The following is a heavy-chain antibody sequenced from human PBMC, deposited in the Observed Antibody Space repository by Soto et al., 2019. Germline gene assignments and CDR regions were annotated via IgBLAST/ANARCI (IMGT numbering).Heavy chain of an antibody. Sequence: EVQLLESGGGLVQPGGSLRLSCAASGFTFSSYAMSWVRQAPGKGLEWVSGISGSGGSTYYADSVKGRFTISRDNSKNTLFLQMNSLRFEDTAVYYCAKVGIYCTNGVCRGYWGQGTLVTVSS. CDR3: AKVGIYCTNGVCRGY. CDR2: ISGSGGST. D-gene: IGHD2-8*01. CDR1: GFTFSSYA. V-gene: IGHV3-23*01. J-gene: IGHJ4*02.